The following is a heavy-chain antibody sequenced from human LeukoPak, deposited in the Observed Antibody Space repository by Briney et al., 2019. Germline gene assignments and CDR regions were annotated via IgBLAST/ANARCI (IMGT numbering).Heavy chain of an antibody. D-gene: IGHD3-22*01. CDR2: FHFSGST. J-gene: IGHJ4*02. V-gene: IGHV4-39*01. CDR1: GASVTMGSYY. CDR3: ARPFQDYDKGTFFYFFDF. Sequence: SETVSLTCSVSGASVTMGSYYWAWIRQPPGKGLEWIGTFHFSGSTYYNPSLKSRVTISVDTSKNSVSLMLRSVTAADTAVYFCARPFQDYDKGTFFYFFDFWGQGILVTVSS.